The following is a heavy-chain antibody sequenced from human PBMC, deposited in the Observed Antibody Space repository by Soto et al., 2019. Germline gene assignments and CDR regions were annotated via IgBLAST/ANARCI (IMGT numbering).Heavy chain of an antibody. J-gene: IGHJ4*02. D-gene: IGHD3-10*01. Sequence: QVQLVQSGAEVKKPGASVKVSCKASGYTFTSYGISWVRQAPGQGLEWMGWISAYNGNTNYAQKLQGRVTMTTGTHASTAYMERRSLRSDDRAAYYCARWYRNTMVRGELSEYWGQGALVTVSS. CDR1: GYTFTSYG. CDR2: ISAYNGNT. CDR3: ARWYRNTMVRGELSEY. V-gene: IGHV1-18*01.